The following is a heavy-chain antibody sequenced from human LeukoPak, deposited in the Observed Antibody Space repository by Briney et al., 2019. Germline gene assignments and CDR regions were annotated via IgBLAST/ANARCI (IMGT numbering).Heavy chain of an antibody. Sequence: GGSLRLSCAASGFTFSSYAMHWVRQAPGSGLEWLAYIHYDGYTTNYADSVKGRFTISRENSKNTLYLQMNSLRTEDTAVYYCAKGLSSVRVTWFDPWGQGTLVTVSS. D-gene: IGHD6-19*01. CDR1: GFTFSSYA. CDR2: IHYDGYTT. V-gene: IGHV3-30*02. CDR3: AKGLSSVRVTWFDP. J-gene: IGHJ5*02.